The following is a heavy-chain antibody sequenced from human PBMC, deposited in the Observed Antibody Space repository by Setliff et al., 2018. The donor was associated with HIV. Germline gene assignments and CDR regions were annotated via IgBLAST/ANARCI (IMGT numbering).Heavy chain of an antibody. Sequence: PGESLKISCKGSGYSFSSYWISWVRQMPGKGLEWMGIIYPGDSDTRYSPSFHGQVSFFADKSISTAYLQWSSLKASDTAIYYCATSDYGGGSGHFQRWGQGTLVTVSS. CDR1: GYSFSSYW. J-gene: IGHJ1*01. CDR3: ATSDYGGGSGHFQR. V-gene: IGHV5-51*01. D-gene: IGHD4-17*01. CDR2: IYPGDSDT.